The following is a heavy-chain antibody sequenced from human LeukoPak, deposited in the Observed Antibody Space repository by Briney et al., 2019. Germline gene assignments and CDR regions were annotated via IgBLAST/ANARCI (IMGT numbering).Heavy chain of an antibody. CDR2: ISAYNGNT. CDR3: ARVWFGELLFPYYFDY. CDR1: GGIFSSSG. D-gene: IGHD3-10*01. Sequence: ASVKVSCKASGGIFSSSGISWVRQAPGQGLEWMGWISAYNGNTNYAQKLQGRVTMTTDTSTSTAYMELRSLRSDDTAVYYCARVWFGELLFPYYFDYWGQGTLVTVSS. J-gene: IGHJ4*02. V-gene: IGHV1-18*01.